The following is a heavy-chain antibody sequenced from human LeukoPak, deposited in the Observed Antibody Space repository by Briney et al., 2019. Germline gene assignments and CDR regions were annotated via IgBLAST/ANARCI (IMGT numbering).Heavy chain of an antibody. V-gene: IGHV3-66*02. Sequence: GRSPRLSCAASGFIFSNYAMHWVRQAPGKGLEWVSVMYSGGATYYANSVKGRFTISRDYSKNTLNLQMNNLGTEDTAVYFCARSVHDTSGYAYWGQGTLVTVSS. D-gene: IGHD3-22*01. CDR2: MYSGGAT. CDR3: ARSVHDTSGYAY. J-gene: IGHJ4*02. CDR1: GFIFSNYA.